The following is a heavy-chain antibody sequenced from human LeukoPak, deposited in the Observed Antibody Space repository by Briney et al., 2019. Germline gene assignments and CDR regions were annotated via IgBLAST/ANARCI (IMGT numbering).Heavy chain of an antibody. D-gene: IGHD2-2*01. Sequence: SETLSLTCTVSCGYISNNYGVWIRQPAGKGLEWIGRIYTSGSTIYNPSLKSRVTMSVDTSKNHFSLNLSSVTAADTAVYYCARDKPGDHGERPAERFDYWGQGTLVTVSS. CDR2: IYTSGST. CDR1: CGYISNNY. V-gene: IGHV4-4*07. J-gene: IGHJ4*02. CDR3: ARDKPGDHGERPAERFDY.